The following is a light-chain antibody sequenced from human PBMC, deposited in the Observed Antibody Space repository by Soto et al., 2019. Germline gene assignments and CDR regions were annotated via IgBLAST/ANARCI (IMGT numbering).Light chain of an antibody. V-gene: IGKV2-28*01. CDR2: LGS. CDR1: QSLLHSNGYNY. J-gene: IGKJ5*01. Sequence: DIVMTQSPLSLPVTPGEPASISCRSSQSLLHSNGYNYLDWYLQKPGQSPQLLIYLGSNRASGVPDRFSGSGSGTDFTLKISRVEAEDVGVYYCMQALQTPTFGQGTRLEF. CDR3: MQALQTPT.